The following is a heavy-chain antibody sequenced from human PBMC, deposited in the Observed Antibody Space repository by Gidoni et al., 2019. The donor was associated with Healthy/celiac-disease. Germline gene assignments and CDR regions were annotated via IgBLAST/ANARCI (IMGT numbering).Heavy chain of an antibody. J-gene: IGHJ4*02. D-gene: IGHD6-13*01. CDR2: IGGSGGST. V-gene: IGHV3-23*01. CDR1: GFTFSSYA. CDR3: AKDPPIAAAARPDY. Sequence: EVQLLESGGGLVQPGGSLRLSCAASGFTFSSYAMSWVRQAPGKGMEWVAAIGGSGGSTYYADSVKGRFTISRDNSKSTLYLQMNSLRAEDTAVYYCAKDPPIAAAARPDYWGQGTLVTVSS.